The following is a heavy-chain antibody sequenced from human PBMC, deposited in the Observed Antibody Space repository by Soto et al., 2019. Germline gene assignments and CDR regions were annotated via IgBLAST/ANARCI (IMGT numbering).Heavy chain of an antibody. CDR2: ISSIGSTA. D-gene: IGHD3-10*01. CDR1: VSAFSRFE. CDR3: TRAAWFPYLSFY. J-gene: IGHJ4*02. Sequence: GSLRLSCPASVSAFSRFELHWVRQAPGKGLEWISYISSIGSTAYYASSVEGRFTISRDNANNSVYLQMDSLRAEDTALYYCTRAAWFPYLSFYWGQGALVTVSS. V-gene: IGHV3-48*03.